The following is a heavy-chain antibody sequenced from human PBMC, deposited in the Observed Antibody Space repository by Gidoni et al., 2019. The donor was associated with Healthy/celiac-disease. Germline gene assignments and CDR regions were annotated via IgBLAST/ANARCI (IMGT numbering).Heavy chain of an antibody. D-gene: IGHD3-10*01. CDR1: GFTFSSYS. Sequence: EVQLVESGGGLVQPGGSLRLSCAASGFTFSSYSMNWVRQAPGKGLEWVSYISSSSSTIYYADSVKGRFTISRDNAKNSLYLQMNSLRDEDTAVYYCERDPSLWFGELIPIGFYGMDVWGQGTTVTVSS. CDR3: ERDPSLWFGELIPIGFYGMDV. J-gene: IGHJ6*02. V-gene: IGHV3-48*02. CDR2: ISSSSSTI.